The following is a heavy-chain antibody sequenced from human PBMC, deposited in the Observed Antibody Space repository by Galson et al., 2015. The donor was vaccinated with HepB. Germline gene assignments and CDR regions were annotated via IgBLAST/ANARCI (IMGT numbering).Heavy chain of an antibody. CDR3: AREGGV. Sequence: TLSLTCTVSGYSISSGGFYWSWIRQRPGKGLEWIGYIYHSGTTYYNPSLKSRVTISVDRSKNQFSLKLTSVTVADTAMYYCAREGGVWGQGTTVTVSS. V-gene: IGHV4-30-2*01. J-gene: IGHJ6*02. CDR2: IYHSGTT. D-gene: IGHD2-15*01. CDR1: GYSISSGGFY.